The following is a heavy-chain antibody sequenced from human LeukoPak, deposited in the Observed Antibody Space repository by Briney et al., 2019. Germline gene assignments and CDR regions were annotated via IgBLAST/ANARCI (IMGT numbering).Heavy chain of an antibody. CDR1: GYSFIRHW. CDR2: IYPGDSDT. J-gene: IGHJ4*02. CDR3: ARWVPPYVGYYFDY. Sequence: GESLKISCKGSGYSFIRHWIGWVRQMPGKGLEWMGIIYPGDSDTRYSPSFQGQVTISADKSISTAYLQWSSLKASDTAMYYCARWVPPYVGYYFDYWGQGTLVTVSS. D-gene: IGHD3-10*02. V-gene: IGHV5-51*01.